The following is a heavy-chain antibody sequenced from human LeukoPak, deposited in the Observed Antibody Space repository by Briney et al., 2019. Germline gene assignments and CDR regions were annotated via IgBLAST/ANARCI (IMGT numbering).Heavy chain of an antibody. CDR1: GGTFSSYA. CDR3: ARDRGYSYGWIDFDY. CDR2: IIPIFGTA. V-gene: IGHV1-69*01. J-gene: IGHJ4*02. D-gene: IGHD5-18*01. Sequence: SVKVSCKASGGTFSSYAISWVRQAPGQGLEWMGGIIPIFGTANYAQKFQGRVTITADESTSTAYMELSSLRTEDTAVYYCARDRGYSYGWIDFDYWGQGTLVTVSS.